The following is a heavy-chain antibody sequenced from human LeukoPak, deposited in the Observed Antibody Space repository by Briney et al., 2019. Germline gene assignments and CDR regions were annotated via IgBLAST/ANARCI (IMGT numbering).Heavy chain of an antibody. V-gene: IGHV3-74*01. CDR3: ASLSQYPSAWFDP. J-gene: IGHJ5*02. CDR1: GVNFNNYW. Sequence: GSLRLACAASGVNFNNYWMHWVRQTPGKGLEWVSRINSDGSTTTYADSVKGRFNISRDNTKNMLYLQMNSLTAEDTAMYYCASLSQYPSAWFDPWGQGTLVTVSS. D-gene: IGHD2/OR15-2a*01. CDR2: INSDGSTT.